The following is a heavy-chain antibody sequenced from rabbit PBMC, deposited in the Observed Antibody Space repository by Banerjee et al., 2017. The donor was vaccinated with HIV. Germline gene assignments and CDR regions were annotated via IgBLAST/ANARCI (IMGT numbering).Heavy chain of an antibody. V-gene: IGHV1S43*01. D-gene: IGHD4-2*01. CDR1: GFSFSSYYY. CDR2: IYTGSGST. CDR3: ARDPGYAGVGYAMLNL. J-gene: IGHJ4*01. Sequence: QQQLEESGGGLVKPGGTLTLTCTASGFSFSSYYYMCWVRQAPGKGLEWIGCIYTGSGSTWYASWAKGRFTITRSTSLNTVDLKMTSLTAADTATYFCARDPGYAGVGYAMLNLWGPGTLVTVS.